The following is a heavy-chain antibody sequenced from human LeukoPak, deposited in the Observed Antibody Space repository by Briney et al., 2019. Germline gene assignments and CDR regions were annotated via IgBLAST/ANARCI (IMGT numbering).Heavy chain of an antibody. V-gene: IGHV3-23*01. J-gene: IGHJ4*02. Sequence: PGGSLRLSCAASGFTFSNYAMSWVRQAPGRGLEWVSGISGGGGGTTSYADSAKGRFTISRDNSKNTLFLQMNSLRADDTAVYYCAKDPSYEWGQGTLVTVSS. CDR3: AKDPSYE. CDR1: GFTFSNYA. D-gene: IGHD3-22*01. CDR2: ISGGGGGTT.